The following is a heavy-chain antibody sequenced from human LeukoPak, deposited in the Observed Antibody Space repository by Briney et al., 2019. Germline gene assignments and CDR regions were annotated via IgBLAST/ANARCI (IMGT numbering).Heavy chain of an antibody. V-gene: IGHV4-34*01. CDR2: INHSGRT. CDR3: ARGQFQRDY. J-gene: IGHJ4*02. Sequence: SETLSLTCAVYVGSFSGYSWNWIRQPPGKGLEWIGEINHSGRTKYNPSLKSRVTMSVDTSKNQFSLNLNSMTAGDTAVYYCARGQFQRDYWGQGTLVTVSS. CDR1: VGSFSGYS.